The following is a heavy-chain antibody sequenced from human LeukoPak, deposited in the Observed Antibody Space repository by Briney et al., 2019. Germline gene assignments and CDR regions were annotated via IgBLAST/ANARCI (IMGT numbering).Heavy chain of an antibody. Sequence: SQTLSLTCAISGDSVSSNSAAWKWIRQSPSRGLGWLGRTYYRSKWYNDYAVSVKSRITINPDTSKNQFSLQLNSVTPEDTAVYYCARDQLAYCGGDCYANHDAFDIWGQGTMVTVSS. J-gene: IGHJ3*02. D-gene: IGHD2-21*02. V-gene: IGHV6-1*01. CDR2: TYYRSKWYN. CDR1: GDSVSSNSAA. CDR3: ARDQLAYCGGDCYANHDAFDI.